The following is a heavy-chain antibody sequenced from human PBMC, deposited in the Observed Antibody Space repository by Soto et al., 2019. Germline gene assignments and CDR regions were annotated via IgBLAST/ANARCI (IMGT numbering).Heavy chain of an antibody. CDR3: ARDYSPGSGWYDAFDI. V-gene: IGHV1-18*04. J-gene: IGHJ3*02. D-gene: IGHD6-19*01. CDR2: ISAYNGNT. CDR1: GYTFTSYG. Sequence: GASVKVSCKASGYTFTSYGISWVRQAPGQGLEWMGWISAYNGNTNYAQKLQGRVTMTTDTSTSTAYMELRSLRSDDTAVYYCARDYSPGSGWYDAFDIWGQGTMVTVSS.